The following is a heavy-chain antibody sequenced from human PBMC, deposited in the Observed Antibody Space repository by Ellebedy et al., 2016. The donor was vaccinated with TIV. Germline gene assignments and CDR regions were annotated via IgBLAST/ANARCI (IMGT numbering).Heavy chain of an antibody. V-gene: IGHV1-3*01. J-gene: IGHJ4*02. CDR1: GYTFTSYA. D-gene: IGHD4-17*01. CDR3: ARAMTTVTTDY. Sequence: AASVKVSCKASGYTFTSYAMHWVRQAPGQRLEWMGWINAGNGNTKYSQKLQGRVTMTTDTSTNTAYMELRSLRSDDTAVYYCARAMTTVTTDYWGQGTLVTVSS. CDR2: INAGNGNT.